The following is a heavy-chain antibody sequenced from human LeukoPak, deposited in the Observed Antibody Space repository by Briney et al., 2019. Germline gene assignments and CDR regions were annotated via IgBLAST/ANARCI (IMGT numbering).Heavy chain of an antibody. J-gene: IGHJ4*02. Sequence: PGGSLRLSCAATGVIFSDAWMGWVRQSPGEGLEWVGLIKSKVSGGTADSAAPVKGRFTISRDDSKNTLPLQMNSLKTEDTALYYGDADVVGGSRGVDYWGQGTLVTVSS. CDR1: GVIFSDAW. CDR3: DADVVGGSRGVDY. CDR2: IKSKVSGGTA. D-gene: IGHD1-26*01. V-gene: IGHV3-15*01.